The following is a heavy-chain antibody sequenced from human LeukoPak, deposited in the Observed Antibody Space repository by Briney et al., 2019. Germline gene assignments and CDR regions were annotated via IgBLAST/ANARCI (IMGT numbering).Heavy chain of an antibody. D-gene: IGHD3-22*01. CDR2: IYYSGST. CDR1: GGSISSNSYY. J-gene: IGHJ2*01. CDR3: ARQSITMIVVVAYFDL. Sequence: PSETLSLTCTVSGGSISSNSYYWGWIRQPPGKGLEWIGSIYYSGSTYYNPSLKSRVTISVDTSKNQFSLKLSSVTAADTAVYYCARQSITMIVVVAYFDLWGRGTLVTVSS. V-gene: IGHV4-39*01.